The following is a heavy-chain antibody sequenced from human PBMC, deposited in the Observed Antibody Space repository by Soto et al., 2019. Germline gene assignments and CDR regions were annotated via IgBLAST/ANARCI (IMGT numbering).Heavy chain of an antibody. CDR1: GGSISSSNW. J-gene: IGHJ4*02. Sequence: LSLTCAVSGGSISSSNWWSWVRQPPGKGLEWIGEIYHSGSTNYNPSLKSRVTISVDKSKNQFSLKLSSVTAADTAVYYCARHMIHQWQDRGGYWGQGTLVIFCS. CDR3: ARHMIHQWQDRGGY. CDR2: IYHSGST. D-gene: IGHD3-10*01. V-gene: IGHV4-4*02.